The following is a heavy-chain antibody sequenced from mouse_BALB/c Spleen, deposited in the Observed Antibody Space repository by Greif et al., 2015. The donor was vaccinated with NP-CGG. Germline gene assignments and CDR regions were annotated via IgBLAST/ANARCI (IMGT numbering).Heavy chain of an antibody. J-gene: IGHJ4*01. CDR2: IWRGGST. Sequence: VKLVESGPGLVQPSQSLSITCTVSGFSLTSHGAHWVRQSPGKGLEWLGVIWRGGSTDYNAAFMSRLSITKDNSKSQVFFKMNSLQADDTAIYYCAKNYYGSSYYAMDYWGQGTSVTVSS. D-gene: IGHD1-1*01. V-gene: IGHV2-5*01. CDR3: AKNYYGSSYYAMDY. CDR1: GFSLTSHG.